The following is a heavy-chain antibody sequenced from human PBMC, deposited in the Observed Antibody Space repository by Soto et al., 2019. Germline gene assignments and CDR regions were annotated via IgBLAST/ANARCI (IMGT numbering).Heavy chain of an antibody. CDR2: IIPTDGST. Sequence: GASTKVTCKEPGYTFASNYMYWVGQAPGQGLEWMAIIIPTDGSTLYAQKFQGRVIMTRDTSTSTVYMDLSSLRSEDTAVYFCAREYCSGGSCRPDPWGQRTLVPVSS. J-gene: IGHJ5*02. V-gene: IGHV1-46*03. CDR1: GYTFASNY. D-gene: IGHD2-15*01. CDR3: AREYCSGGSCRPDP.